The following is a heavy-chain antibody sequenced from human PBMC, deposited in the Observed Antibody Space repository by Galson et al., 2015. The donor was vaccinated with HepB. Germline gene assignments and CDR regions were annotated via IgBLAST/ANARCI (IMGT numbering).Heavy chain of an antibody. J-gene: IGHJ4*02. Sequence: CAISGDSVSGNIVSWNWIRQSPSRGLEWLGRTYFRSKWYYDYAVSVKSRITINPDTSENQFSLQLHSVTPEDTAVYYCAGAGYRRSTYCFFAYWGQGTLVTVSS. D-gene: IGHD2-2*01. CDR1: GDSVSGNIVS. V-gene: IGHV6-1*01. CDR2: TYFRSKWYY. CDR3: AGAGYRRSTYCFFAY.